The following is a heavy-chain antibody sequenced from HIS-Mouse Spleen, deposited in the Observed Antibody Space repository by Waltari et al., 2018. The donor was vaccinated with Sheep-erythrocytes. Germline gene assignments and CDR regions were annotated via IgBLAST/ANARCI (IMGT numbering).Heavy chain of an antibody. CDR2: IYSGGST. V-gene: IGHV3-66*01. J-gene: IGHJ4*02. CDR3: ARVSGGNSNRFDY. Sequence: EVQLVESGGGLVQPGGSLRLSCAASGFTVRSNYMSWVRQAPGKGLEWVSVIYSGGSTYYADSVKGRFTISRDNSKNTLYLQMNSLRAEDTAVYYCARVSGGNSNRFDYWGQGTLVTVSS. D-gene: IGHD2-21*02. CDR1: GFTVRSNY.